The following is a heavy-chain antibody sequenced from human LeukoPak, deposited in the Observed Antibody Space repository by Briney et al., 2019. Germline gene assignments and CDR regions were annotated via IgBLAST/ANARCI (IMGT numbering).Heavy chain of an antibody. V-gene: IGHV1-18*01. D-gene: IGHD6-13*01. Sequence: ASVKVSCKASGYTFTSYGISWVRQAPGQGLEWMGWIRAYNGNTNYAQKLQGRVTMTTDTSTSTAYMELRSLRSDDTAVYYCARGSRAAAAGFPFDYWGQGTLVTVSS. CDR3: ARGSRAAAAGFPFDY. CDR1: GYTFTSYG. J-gene: IGHJ4*02. CDR2: IRAYNGNT.